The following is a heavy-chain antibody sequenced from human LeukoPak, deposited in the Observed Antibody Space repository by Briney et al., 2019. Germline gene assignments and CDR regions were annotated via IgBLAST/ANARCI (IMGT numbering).Heavy chain of an antibody. CDR1: GYTLTELS. V-gene: IGHV1-24*01. CDR2: FDPEDGET. Sequence: ASVKVSCKVSGYTLTELSMHWVRQAPGKGLEWMGGFDPEDGETICAQKFQGRVTMTEDTSTDTAYMELSSLRSEDTAVYYCATDSGIFGVVPAFDIWGQGTMVTVSS. J-gene: IGHJ3*02. D-gene: IGHD3-3*01. CDR3: ATDSGIFGVVPAFDI.